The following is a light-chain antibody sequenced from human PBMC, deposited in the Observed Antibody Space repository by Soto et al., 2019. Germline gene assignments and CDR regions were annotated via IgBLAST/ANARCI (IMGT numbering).Light chain of an antibody. CDR2: EVN. CDR1: SSDDGGYNY. Sequence: QSALTQPPSASGSPGQSVAISCTGTSSDDGGYNYVSWYQQHPGKAPKLMIYEVNKRPSGVPDRFSGSKSGNTASLTVSGLQAEDEADYYCSSYAGSSNVFGTGTKGTVL. CDR3: SSYAGSSNV. V-gene: IGLV2-8*01. J-gene: IGLJ1*01.